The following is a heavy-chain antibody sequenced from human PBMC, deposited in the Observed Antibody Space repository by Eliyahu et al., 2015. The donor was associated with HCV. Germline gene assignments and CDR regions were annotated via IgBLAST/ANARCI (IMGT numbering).Heavy chain of an antibody. V-gene: IGHV3-74*01. CDR3: AREEGRVTTVTSYWYFDL. J-gene: IGHJ2*01. Sequence: SVKGRFTISRDNAKNTLYLQMNSLRAEDTAVYYCAREEGRVTTVTSYWYFDLWGRGTLVTVSS. D-gene: IGHD4-17*01.